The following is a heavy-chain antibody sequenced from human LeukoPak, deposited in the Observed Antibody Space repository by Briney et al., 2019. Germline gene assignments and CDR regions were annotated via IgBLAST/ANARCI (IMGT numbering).Heavy chain of an antibody. CDR2: IKQDGSEK. V-gene: IGHV3-7*03. CDR1: GFTFSSYW. D-gene: IGHD3-3*01. Sequence: PGGSLRLSCAASGFTFSSYWMSWVRQAPGKGLEWVANIKQDGSEKYYVDSVKGRFTISRDNAKNSLYLQMNSLRAEDTAVYYCAKDLWSGAFDYWGQGTLVTVSS. CDR3: AKDLWSGAFDY. J-gene: IGHJ4*02.